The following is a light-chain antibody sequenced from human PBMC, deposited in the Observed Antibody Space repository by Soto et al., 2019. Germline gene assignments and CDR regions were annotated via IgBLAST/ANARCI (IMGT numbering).Light chain of an antibody. CDR2: YVS. Sequence: DIQLTQSPSSLSASVGDTVTISCRTNQSMSKYMNWYQQKPGTAPKPLIYYVSSLQSGVPSRFSGSGSATDFTLTISSLQTEDFATYYCQQSYDLPRTFGQGTRLDIK. CDR1: QSMSKY. V-gene: IGKV1-39*01. CDR3: QQSYDLPRT. J-gene: IGKJ2*01.